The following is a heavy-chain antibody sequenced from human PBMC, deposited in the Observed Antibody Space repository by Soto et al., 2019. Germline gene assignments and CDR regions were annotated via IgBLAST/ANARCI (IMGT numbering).Heavy chain of an antibody. V-gene: IGHV1-3*01. Sequence: ASVKVSCKASGYTFTDWAILWVRQAPGQSLEWMGWISPGNGRTKYSQNLQDRVTITRDTSTTTAYMELTSLTSEDTAVYYCAKGSQMWTPDYWGQGTLVTVSS. CDR2: ISPGNGRT. CDR3: AKGSQMWTPDY. D-gene: IGHD2-21*01. J-gene: IGHJ4*02. CDR1: GYTFTDWA.